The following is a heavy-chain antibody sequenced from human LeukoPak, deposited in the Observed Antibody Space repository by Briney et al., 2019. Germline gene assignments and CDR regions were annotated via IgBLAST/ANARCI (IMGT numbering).Heavy chain of an antibody. CDR3: ARDLSAVAGKDRTDY. D-gene: IGHD6-19*01. Sequence: GGSLRISCAASGFTFSDHYMSWVRQAPGRGLEWLSSISSSGTTIYYADSVKGRFTISRDNTKNSMYLQMNSLRAEDTAVYYCARDLSAVAGKDRTDYWGQGTLVTVSS. CDR1: GFTFSDHY. CDR2: ISSSGTTI. J-gene: IGHJ4*02. V-gene: IGHV3-11*04.